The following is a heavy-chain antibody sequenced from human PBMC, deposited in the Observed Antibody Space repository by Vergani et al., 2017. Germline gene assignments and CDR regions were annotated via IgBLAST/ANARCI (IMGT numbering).Heavy chain of an antibody. J-gene: IGHJ4*02. Sequence: QLHLQESGPGLVKPSETLSLTCTVSGGSITSCSYYWGWIRQPPGKGLDWIVNIYHSGGAYYNPSLKGRFTISVDTSKNQFSLEVTSVNAAGTAIYFCASTESFILRYFHWALWGQGTLGTDSS. CDR1: GGSITSCSYY. V-gene: IGHV4-39*01. CDR2: IYHSGGA. D-gene: IGHD3-9*01. CDR3: ASTESFILRYFHWAL.